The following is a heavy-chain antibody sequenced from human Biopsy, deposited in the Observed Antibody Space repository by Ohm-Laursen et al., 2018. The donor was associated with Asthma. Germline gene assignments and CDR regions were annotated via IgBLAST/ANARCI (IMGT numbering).Heavy chain of an antibody. CDR3: ARGSSGGSYYTSLGY. CDR1: GGSISSYY. CDR2: MYSSGST. V-gene: IGHV4-59*01. Sequence: SETLSLTCTVSGGSISSYYWSWIRQPPGRGLEWIGYMYSSGSTNYNPSLKSRVTISEDTSKNQFSLKLSSVTAADTAVYYCARGSSGGSYYTSLGYWGQGTLVTVSS. D-gene: IGHD1-26*01. J-gene: IGHJ4*02.